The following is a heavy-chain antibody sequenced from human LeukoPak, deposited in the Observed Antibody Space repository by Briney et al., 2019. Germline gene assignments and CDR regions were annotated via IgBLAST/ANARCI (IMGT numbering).Heavy chain of an antibody. V-gene: IGHV1-2*02. CDR2: IDPNSGGT. D-gene: IGHD2-2*01. CDR3: AKPSSTSYELFDY. CDR1: VYTFIGYL. Sequence: ASVKVSFKASVYTFIGYLMHWVRQAPGQGLEWMGWIDPNSGGTNYAQKFQGRVTMTRDTSISTAYMELSRLRSDDTAVYYCAKPSSTSYELFDYWGQGTLVTVSS. J-gene: IGHJ4*02.